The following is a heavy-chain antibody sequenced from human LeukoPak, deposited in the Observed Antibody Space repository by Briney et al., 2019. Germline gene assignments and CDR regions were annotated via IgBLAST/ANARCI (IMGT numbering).Heavy chain of an antibody. Sequence: GGSLRLSCAASGFTYSSYAMSWVRQAPGKGLEWVSAISGGSTYYADSVKGRFTISRDNAKNSLYLQMNSLRAEDTAVYYCARANYYYDFWSGPDYWGQGTLVTVSS. V-gene: IGHV3-23*01. CDR1: GFTYSSYA. CDR3: ARANYYYDFWSGPDY. J-gene: IGHJ4*02. CDR2: ISGGST. D-gene: IGHD3-3*01.